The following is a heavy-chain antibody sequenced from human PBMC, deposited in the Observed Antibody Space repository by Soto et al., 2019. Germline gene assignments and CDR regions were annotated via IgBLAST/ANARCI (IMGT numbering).Heavy chain of an antibody. CDR3: VRAGHVFDVHYYGMDL. Sequence: XASLRLSCEASGFTFNDYSMDWVRQAPEKGLEWVSSISSSGTYIYYADSVKSRFAISRDNANNVMYLQMDTLRAEDTAVYYCVRAGHVFDVHYYGMDLWGQGTTVTVSS. D-gene: IGHD3-10*01. CDR2: ISSSGTYI. CDR1: GFTFNDYS. V-gene: IGHV3-21*01. J-gene: IGHJ6*02.